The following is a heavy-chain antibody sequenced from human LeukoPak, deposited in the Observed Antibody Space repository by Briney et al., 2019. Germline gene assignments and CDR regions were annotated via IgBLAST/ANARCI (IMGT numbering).Heavy chain of an antibody. J-gene: IGHJ5*02. CDR3: AREEYSSGLFDP. CDR2: IYSSGST. Sequence: PSETLSLTCTVSGGSISNYYWTWLRQPAGKGLEWIGRIYSSGSTNYNPSLKSRVTMSVDTSKNQFSLKVSSVTAADTAVYYCAREEYSSGLFDPWGQGTLVTVSS. CDR1: GGSISNYY. D-gene: IGHD6-19*01. V-gene: IGHV4-4*07.